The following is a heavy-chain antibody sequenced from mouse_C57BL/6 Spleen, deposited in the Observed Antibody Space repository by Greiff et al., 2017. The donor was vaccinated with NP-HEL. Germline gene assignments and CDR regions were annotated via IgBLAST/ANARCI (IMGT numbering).Heavy chain of an antibody. V-gene: IGHV1-15*01. D-gene: IGHD1-1*01. Sequence: QVQLQQSGAELVRPGASVTLSCKASGYTFTDYEMHWVKQTPVHGLEWIGAIDPETGGTAYNQKFKGKAILTADKSSSTAYMELRSLTSEDSAVYYCTREYYGSSYGGYFDVWGTGTTVTVSS. CDR1: GYTFTDYE. J-gene: IGHJ1*03. CDR3: TREYYGSSYGGYFDV. CDR2: IDPETGGT.